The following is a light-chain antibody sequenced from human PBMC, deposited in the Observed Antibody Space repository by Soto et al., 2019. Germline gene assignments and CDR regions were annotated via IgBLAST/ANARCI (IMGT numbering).Light chain of an antibody. CDR1: ISDTAGYEY. CDR2: EVT. V-gene: IGLV2-14*01. CDR3: SSYTDSSTLGLYV. Sequence: QALRTQPASVSGSPGQSITISCTGTISDTAGYEYVSWYQQHPGKAPRLMIYEVTYRPSGVSNRFSGSKSGSTASLTISGLQAEAEADYYCSSYTDSSTLGLYVFGTGTKVTVL. J-gene: IGLJ1*01.